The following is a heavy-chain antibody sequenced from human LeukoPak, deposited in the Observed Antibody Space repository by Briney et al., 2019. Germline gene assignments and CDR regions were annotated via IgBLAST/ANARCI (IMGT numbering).Heavy chain of an antibody. D-gene: IGHD3-10*01. CDR1: GFTFSSYW. J-gene: IGHJ6*02. CDR2: ITASGTAM. Sequence: PGGSLRLSCAASGFTFSSYWMHWVRQAPGKGLEWVSHITASGTAMFYADSVKGRFTISRDNAKNSLYLQMNSLRDEDTAVYYCAREDSGITMVRGVKYYYYYGMDVWGQGTTVTVSS. CDR3: AREDSGITMVRGVKYYYYYGMDV. V-gene: IGHV3-48*02.